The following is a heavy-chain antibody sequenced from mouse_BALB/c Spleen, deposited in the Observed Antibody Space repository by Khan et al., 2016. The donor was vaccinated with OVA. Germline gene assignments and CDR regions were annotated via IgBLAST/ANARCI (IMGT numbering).Heavy chain of an antibody. Sequence: EVELVESGGGLVQPGGSRKLSCAASGFTFSSFGMHWVRQAPEKGLEWVAYISSGSTTIYYVDTVKGRFTISRDNPKNTLFLQMTSLRSEDTAMYYCSRRRIYDGYYGGALDYWGQGTSVTGSS. CDR3: SRRRIYDGYYGGALDY. D-gene: IGHD2-3*01. J-gene: IGHJ4*01. V-gene: IGHV5-17*02. CDR1: GFTFSSFG. CDR2: ISSGSTTI.